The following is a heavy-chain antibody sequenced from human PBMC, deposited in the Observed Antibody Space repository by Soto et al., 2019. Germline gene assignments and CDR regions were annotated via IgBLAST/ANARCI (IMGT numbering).Heavy chain of an antibody. CDR2: INPNSGAT. D-gene: IGHD3-10*01. CDR3: ARDQTSYSGLASFF. CDR1: GDTFTGYY. Sequence: QVQLVQSGAEVKKPEASVKVSCKPSGDTFTGYYMHWVRQAPGQGLEWMGWINPNSGATNYAQKFQCRVTMTMDTSINTGYTELYSLTSDDTAVYYCARDQTSYSGLASFFWGHGTLVTVSS. V-gene: IGHV1-2*02. J-gene: IGHJ4*01.